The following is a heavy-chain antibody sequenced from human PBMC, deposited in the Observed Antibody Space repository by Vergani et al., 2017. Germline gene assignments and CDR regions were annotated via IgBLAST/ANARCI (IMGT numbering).Heavy chain of an antibody. CDR3: ARQQWLPNWFDP. V-gene: IGHV4-39*01. D-gene: IGHD6-19*01. CDR1: GAYVGSGGYY. CDR2: IYYSGST. J-gene: IGHJ5*02. Sequence: QLQESGPGLVKASQTLSLTCSVSGAYVGSGGYYWGWIRQPPGKGLEWIGSIYYSGSTYYNPSLKSRVTISVDTSKNQFSLKLSSVTAADTAVYYCARQQWLPNWFDPWGQGTLVTVSS.